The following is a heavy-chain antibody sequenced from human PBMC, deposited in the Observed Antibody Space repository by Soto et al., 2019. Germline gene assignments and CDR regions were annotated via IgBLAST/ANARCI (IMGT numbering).Heavy chain of an antibody. J-gene: IGHJ3*02. CDR2: MNPNSGNT. D-gene: IGHD3-3*01. Sequence: GASVQVSWKASGYTFTRYYINWVGQAPGQGLEWMGWMNPNSGNTGYAQKSQGRVTMTTNASISTAYMVLRSLRSEDTAVYYCARGLEILEWPDDAFETRGQLTMVTVSS. CDR3: ARGLEILEWPDDAFET. CDR1: GYTFTRYY. V-gene: IGHV1-8*01.